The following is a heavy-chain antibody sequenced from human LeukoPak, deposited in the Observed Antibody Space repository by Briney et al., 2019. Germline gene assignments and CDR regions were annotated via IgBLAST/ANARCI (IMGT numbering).Heavy chain of an antibody. J-gene: IGHJ5*02. CDR2: INGDGSST. CDR1: RIAFRGYA. D-gene: IGHD2-2*02. Sequence: GASLGLSCAGSRIAFRGYAMSWVRQAPGKGLEWVSGINGDGSSTSYADSVKGRFTISRDNAKNTLYLQMNSLRAEDTAAYPCARDLQYTLIWSDPWGQGTLVTVSS. V-gene: IGHV3-74*01. CDR3: ARDLQYTLIWSDP.